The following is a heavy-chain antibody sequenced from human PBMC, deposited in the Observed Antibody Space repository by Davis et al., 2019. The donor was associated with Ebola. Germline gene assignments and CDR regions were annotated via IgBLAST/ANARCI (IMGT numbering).Heavy chain of an antibody. CDR2: ISSSSSYI. CDR3: AKEGYCSSTSCGFDY. D-gene: IGHD2-2*01. J-gene: IGHJ4*02. Sequence: GGSLRLSCAASGFTFSSYGMNWVRQAPGKGLEWLSYISSSSSYIYYADSVKGRFTISRDNAKNSLYLQMNSLRAEDMALYYCAKEGYCSSTSCGFDYWGQGTLVTVSS. CDR1: GFTFSSYG. V-gene: IGHV3-21*05.